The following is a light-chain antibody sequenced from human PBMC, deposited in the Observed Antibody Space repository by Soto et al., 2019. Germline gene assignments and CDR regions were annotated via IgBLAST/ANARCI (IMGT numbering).Light chain of an antibody. Sequence: EIVLTQSPGTLSLSPGERATLSCRASQSVSSSYLAWYQQKPGQAPRLLIYGASSRATGIPDRFSGSGSGTDFPLTISRLEPEDFAVYYCQQYDPSPRTFGQGTKVEMK. CDR2: GAS. V-gene: IGKV3-20*01. CDR1: QSVSSSY. CDR3: QQYDPSPRT. J-gene: IGKJ1*01.